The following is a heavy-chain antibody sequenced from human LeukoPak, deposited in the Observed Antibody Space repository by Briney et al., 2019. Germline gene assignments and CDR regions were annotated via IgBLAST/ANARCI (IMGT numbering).Heavy chain of an antibody. J-gene: IGHJ6*03. CDR3: ARDCRDGYINYYYMDV. V-gene: IGHV4-39*07. D-gene: IGHD5-24*01. CDR2: IYYSGTS. CDR1: GGSISSDNYY. Sequence: PSETLSLTCTVSGGSISSDNYYWGWIRQPPGKGLEWIGSIYYSGTSYYNPSLKSRVTISVDRSKNQFSLKLSSVTAADTAVYYCARDCRDGYINYYYMDVWGKGTTVTVSS.